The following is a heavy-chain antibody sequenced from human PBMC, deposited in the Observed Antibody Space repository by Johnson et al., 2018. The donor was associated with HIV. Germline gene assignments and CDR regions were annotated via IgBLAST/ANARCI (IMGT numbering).Heavy chain of an antibody. Sequence: VQLVESGGGLVQPGGSLRLSCAASGFTFSTSWMSWVRQAPGKGLGWVANINQDGVEKYYVDSVKGRFTISRDNARNTLYLQMNSLRADDTAVYYCAREGPSERAGFDIWGQGTMVTVSS. CDR2: INQDGVEK. V-gene: IGHV3-7*01. J-gene: IGHJ3*02. CDR1: GFTFSTSW. CDR3: AREGPSERAGFDI.